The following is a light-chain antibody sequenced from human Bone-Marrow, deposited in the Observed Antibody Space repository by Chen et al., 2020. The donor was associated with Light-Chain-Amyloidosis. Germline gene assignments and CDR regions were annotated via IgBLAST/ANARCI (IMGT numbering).Light chain of an antibody. CDR2: KDT. J-gene: IGLJ2*01. CDR1: ELPKQY. V-gene: IGLV3-25*03. Sequence: SFELTQPPSVSLSPGQTATITCYGDELPKQYACWYQQKPGQAPVLMIFKDTERPSGIPERFSGSSSGTTVTLTISGVQAEDEADYYCQSADSSGTYVEFGGGTKLTVL. CDR3: QSADSSGTYVE.